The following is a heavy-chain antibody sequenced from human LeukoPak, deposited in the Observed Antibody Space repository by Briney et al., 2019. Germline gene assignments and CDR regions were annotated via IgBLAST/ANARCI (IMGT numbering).Heavy chain of an antibody. V-gene: IGHV1-2*02. CDR1: GYTFTGYY. J-gene: IGHJ3*02. CDR2: INPNSGGT. D-gene: IGHD1-7*01. Sequence: ASVKVSCKASGYTFTGYYMHWVRQAPGQGLEWMGWINPNSGGTKYAQKFQGRVTMTRDTSSRTAYMEWSRRLSDETAVYYCARVNTWELPNAYDIWGQGTMVTVSS. CDR3: ARVNTWELPNAYDI.